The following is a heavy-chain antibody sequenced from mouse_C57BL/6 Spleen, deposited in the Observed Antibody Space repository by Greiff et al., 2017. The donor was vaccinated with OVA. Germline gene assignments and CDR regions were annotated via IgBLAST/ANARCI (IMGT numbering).Heavy chain of an antibody. J-gene: IGHJ2*01. CDR1: GYTFTSYW. CDR2: IDPSDSYT. CDR3: ARGYYGVDY. V-gene: IGHV1-50*01. D-gene: IGHD1-2*01. Sequence: QVQLQQPGAELVKPGASVKLSCKASGYTFTSYWMQWVKQRPGQGLEWIGEIDPSDSYTNYNQKFKGKATLTVDTSSSTAYMQLSSLTSEDSAVYYCARGYYGVDYWGQGTTLTVSS.